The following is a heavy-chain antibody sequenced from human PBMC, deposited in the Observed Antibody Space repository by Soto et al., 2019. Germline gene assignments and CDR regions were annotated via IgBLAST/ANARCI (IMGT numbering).Heavy chain of an antibody. CDR3: ARGVAVAETWWYDP. Sequence: SETLSLTCTVSGDSISSSSYYWGWIRQPPGKGLEWIGSIYYSGSTYYNPSLKSRVTISVDTSKNQFSLKLSSVTAADTAVYYCARGVAVAETWWYDPWGQGTLVTVSS. CDR1: GDSISSSSYY. J-gene: IGHJ5*02. V-gene: IGHV4-39*01. CDR2: IYYSGST. D-gene: IGHD6-19*01.